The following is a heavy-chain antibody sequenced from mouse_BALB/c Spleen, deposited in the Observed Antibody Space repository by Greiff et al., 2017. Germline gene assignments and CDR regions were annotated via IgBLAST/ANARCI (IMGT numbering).Heavy chain of an antibody. CDR3: ARDLGHYYAMDD. Sequence: EVKLVESGGGLVQPGGSRKLSCAASGFTFSSFGMHWVRQAPEKGLEWVAYISSGSSTIYYADTVKGRFTISRDNPKNTLFLQMTSLRSEDTAMYYCARDLGHYYAMDDWGQGTSVTVSS. J-gene: IGHJ4*01. CDR2: ISSGSSTI. CDR1: GFTFSSFG. V-gene: IGHV5-17*02.